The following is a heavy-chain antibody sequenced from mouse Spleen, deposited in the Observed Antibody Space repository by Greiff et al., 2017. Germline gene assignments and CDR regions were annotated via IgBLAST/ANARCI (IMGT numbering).Heavy chain of an antibody. CDR2: IYPSDSET. V-gene: IGHV1-61*01. Sequence: QVQLQQPGAELVRPGSSVKLSCKASGYTFTSYWMDWVKQRPGQGLEWIGNIYPSDSETHYNQKFKDKATLTVDKSSSTAYMQLSSLTSEDSAVYYCAREPYGYDGYFDVWGAGTTVTVSS. D-gene: IGHD2-2*01. J-gene: IGHJ1*01. CDR3: AREPYGYDGYFDV. CDR1: GYTFTSYW.